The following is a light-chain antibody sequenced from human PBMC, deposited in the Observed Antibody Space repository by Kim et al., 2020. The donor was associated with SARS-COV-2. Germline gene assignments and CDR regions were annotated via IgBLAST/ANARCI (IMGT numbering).Light chain of an antibody. Sequence: EIVMTQSPATLSLSPGERATLSCRASQSVTSSYLSWYQQKPGQAPRLLIYSASTRATGIPARFSGSGSGTDFTLTISSLQSEDFAVYYCQQDYNVPWTYGQGTKVDIK. CDR3: QQDYNVPWT. V-gene: IGKV3D-7*01. CDR2: SAS. CDR1: QSVTSSY. J-gene: IGKJ1*01.